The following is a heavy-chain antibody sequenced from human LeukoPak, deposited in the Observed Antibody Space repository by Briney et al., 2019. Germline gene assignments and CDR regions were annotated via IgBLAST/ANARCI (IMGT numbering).Heavy chain of an antibody. J-gene: IGHJ4*02. D-gene: IGHD3-10*01. Sequence: SETLSLTCAVYGGSFSGYYWSWIRQPPGKGLEWIGEINHSGSTNYNPSLKSRVTISVDTSKNQFSLKLSSVTAADTAVYYCARDYYNSGSHYFDYWGQGTLVTVSS. V-gene: IGHV4-34*01. CDR1: GGSFSGYY. CDR3: ARDYYNSGSHYFDY. CDR2: INHSGST.